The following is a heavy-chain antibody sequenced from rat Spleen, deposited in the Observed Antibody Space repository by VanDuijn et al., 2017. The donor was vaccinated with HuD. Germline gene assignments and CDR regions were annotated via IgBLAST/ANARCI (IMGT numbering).Heavy chain of an antibody. J-gene: IGHJ4*01. D-gene: IGHD1-11*01. CDR2: IWAGGGT. Sequence: QVQLKESGPGLVQPSQTLSLTCTVSGFSLTSYHVSWVRQSPGKSLVWMGTIWAGGGTNYNSAVQSRLSISRDTSKSQVFLKMNSLQPEDTGTYYCARHLRVASGVMDVWGQGASVTVSS. V-gene: IGHV2-72*01. CDR1: GFSLTSYH. CDR3: ARHLRVASGVMDV.